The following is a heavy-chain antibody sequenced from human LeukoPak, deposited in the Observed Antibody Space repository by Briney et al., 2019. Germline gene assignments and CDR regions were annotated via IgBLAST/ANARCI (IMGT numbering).Heavy chain of an antibody. Sequence: GGSLRLSCAASGFTFENFAMSWVSQAPGKGLEWVSAISGTGYSTYYADSVKGRFTISRDNSKNTLHLQMNSLRADDTAVYYCVKGSAAVRPYYFDYWGQGTLVTVSS. D-gene: IGHD6-13*01. J-gene: IGHJ4*02. CDR1: GFTFENFA. CDR2: ISGTGYST. V-gene: IGHV3-23*01. CDR3: VKGSAAVRPYYFDY.